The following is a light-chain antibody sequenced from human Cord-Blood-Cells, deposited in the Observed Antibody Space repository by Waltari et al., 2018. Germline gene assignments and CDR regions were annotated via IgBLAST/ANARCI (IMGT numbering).Light chain of an antibody. CDR1: QGISSY. J-gene: IGKJ1*01. CDR2: AAS. V-gene: IGKV1-39*01. CDR3: QQSNSTPRT. Sequence: DSQMNQSPSSLSASVGDRVTITWRASQGISSYLSWYQQKPGKAPKLLIYAASSLQSGVPSRFSGSGSGTDFTLTISSLQPEDFATYYCQQSNSTPRTFGQGTKVEIK.